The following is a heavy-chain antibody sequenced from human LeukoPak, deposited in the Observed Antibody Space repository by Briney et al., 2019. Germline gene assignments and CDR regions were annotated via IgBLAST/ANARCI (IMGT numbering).Heavy chain of an antibody. D-gene: IGHD3-22*01. V-gene: IGHV4-38-2*02. J-gene: IGHJ4*02. Sequence: SETLSLTCTVSGYSISSGYYWGWIRQPPGKGLEWIGSIYHSGSTYYNPSLKSRVTISVDTSKNQFSLKLSSVTAADTAVYYCARDVIGDFDYWGQGTLVTVSS. CDR3: ARDVIGDFDY. CDR1: GYSISSGYY. CDR2: IYHSGST.